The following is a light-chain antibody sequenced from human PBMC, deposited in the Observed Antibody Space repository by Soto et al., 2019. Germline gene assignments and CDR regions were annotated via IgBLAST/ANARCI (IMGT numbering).Light chain of an antibody. Sequence: EVVLTQSPVTLSLSPGERATLSCRASQSVGTFLAWYQQKPGQAPRLIIYDTSNSATGIPARFSGTGSGTDFALTISSVEPEDCAVYFCQHRTNWPRTFGQGTKLDIK. CDR2: DTS. CDR3: QHRTNWPRT. J-gene: IGKJ2*01. CDR1: QSVGTF. V-gene: IGKV3-11*01.